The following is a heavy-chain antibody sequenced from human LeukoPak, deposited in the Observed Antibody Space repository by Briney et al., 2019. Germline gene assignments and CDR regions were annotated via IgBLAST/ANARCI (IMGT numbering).Heavy chain of an antibody. CDR1: GGSISSYY. CDR2: IYSSGST. D-gene: IGHD2-2*01. J-gene: IGHJ5*02. Sequence: SETLSLTCTVSGGSISSYYWSWIRQPAGKGLEWVGRIYSSGSTNYNPSLKSRVTMSVDTSKNQFSLKLSSVTAADTAVYYCASYAPAAIDGRDWFDPWGQGTLVTVSS. V-gene: IGHV4-4*07. CDR3: ASYAPAAIDGRDWFDP.